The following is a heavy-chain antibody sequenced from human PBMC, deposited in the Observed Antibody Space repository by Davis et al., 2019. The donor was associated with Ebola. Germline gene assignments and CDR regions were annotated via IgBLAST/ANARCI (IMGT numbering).Heavy chain of an antibody. Sequence: ASSVTVSCKTSGYTFIKHVISWVRQAPGQRLEGMGWVGAYNHHTHYPQKFQGRVTMTADTSTNTAYMEPKSLRSDDTAVYYCARGERGGAEFYDNWGQGTMITVSS. J-gene: IGHJ1*01. D-gene: IGHD2/OR15-2a*01. CDR2: VGAYNHHT. V-gene: IGHV1-18*01. CDR3: ARGERGGAEFYDN. CDR1: GYTFIKHV.